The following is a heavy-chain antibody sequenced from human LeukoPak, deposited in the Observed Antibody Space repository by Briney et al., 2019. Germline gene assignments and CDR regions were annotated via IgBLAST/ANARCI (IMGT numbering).Heavy chain of an antibody. CDR3: ARAPAYYYDSSGYSYTT. CDR2: INPNSGGT. CDR1: GYTFTGYY. Sequence: GASVKVSCKASGYTFTGYYMHWVRQAPGQGLEWMGWINPNSGGTNYAQRFQGRVTMTRDTSISTAYMELSRLRSDDTAVYYCARAPAYYYDSSGYSYTTWGQGTLVTVSS. J-gene: IGHJ4*02. V-gene: IGHV1-2*02. D-gene: IGHD3-22*01.